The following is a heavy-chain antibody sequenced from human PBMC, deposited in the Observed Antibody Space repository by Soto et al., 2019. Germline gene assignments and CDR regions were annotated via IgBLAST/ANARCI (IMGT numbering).Heavy chain of an antibody. V-gene: IGHV4-34*01. CDR2: IDHSGYT. D-gene: IGHD3-3*01. J-gene: IGHJ5*02. Sequence: SETLSLTWAVYGGSFSCYYWNWIRQPPGKGLEWIGEIDHSGYTNYNPSLKSRVTISVDTSKNQFSLRLTSVTAADTAVYYCARVRDWFDPWGQGTLVTVSS. CDR3: ARVRDWFDP. CDR1: GGSFSCYY.